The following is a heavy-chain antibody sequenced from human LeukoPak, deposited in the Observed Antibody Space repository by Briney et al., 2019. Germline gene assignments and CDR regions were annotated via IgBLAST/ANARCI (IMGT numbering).Heavy chain of an antibody. V-gene: IGHV4-59*01. CDR2: IYYSGST. Sequence: PSETLSLTCTVSGGSISSYYWSWIRQPPGKGLEWIGYIYYSGSTNYNPSLKSRVTISVDTFKNQFSLKLSSVTAADTAVYYCARVKEVGATTVLDYWGQGTLVTVSS. CDR1: GGSISSYY. J-gene: IGHJ4*02. CDR3: ARVKEVGATTVLDY. D-gene: IGHD1-26*01.